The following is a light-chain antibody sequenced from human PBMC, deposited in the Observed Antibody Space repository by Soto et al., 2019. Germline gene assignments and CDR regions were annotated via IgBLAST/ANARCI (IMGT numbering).Light chain of an antibody. J-gene: IGKJ1*01. CDR2: DAS. CDR3: QHYNSYSEA. CDR1: QRISGY. V-gene: IGKV3-11*01. Sequence: DIVLTQSPATLSLSPGQRATLSCRASQRISGYLAWYQQKPGQAPRLLIYDASNRATGIPVRFSGSGSGTEFTLTISSLQPDDFATYYCQHYNSYSEAFGQGTKVDIK.